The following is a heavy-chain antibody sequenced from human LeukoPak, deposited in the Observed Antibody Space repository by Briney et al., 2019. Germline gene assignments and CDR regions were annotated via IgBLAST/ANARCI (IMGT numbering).Heavy chain of an antibody. CDR2: IHYSGST. V-gene: IGHV4-30-4*01. Sequence: PSETLSLTCTVSGGSISSGDYYWSWIRQPPGKGLEWIGYIHYSGSTYYNPSLKSRVAMSVDTSKNQFSLKLSSVTAADTAVYYCARLVYDSEYYFDYWGQGTLVTVSS. J-gene: IGHJ4*02. CDR1: GGSISSGDYY. D-gene: IGHD5/OR15-5a*01. CDR3: ARLVYDSEYYFDY.